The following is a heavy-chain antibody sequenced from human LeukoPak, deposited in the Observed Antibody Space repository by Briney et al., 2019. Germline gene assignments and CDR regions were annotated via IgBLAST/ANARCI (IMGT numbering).Heavy chain of an antibody. CDR1: GGSISSYY. CDR2: VFYSGSR. CDR3: ARHPLTFGGLIALDY. Sequence: ASETLSLTCTVSGGSISSYYWSWIRQPPGKGLERIGYVFYSGSRNYNPSPNRRVTISVDTSKNTVSLTLISVTAAGTAVYDCARHPLTFGGLIALDYWGQGALVTVPS. D-gene: IGHD3-16*02. V-gene: IGHV4-59*01. J-gene: IGHJ4*02.